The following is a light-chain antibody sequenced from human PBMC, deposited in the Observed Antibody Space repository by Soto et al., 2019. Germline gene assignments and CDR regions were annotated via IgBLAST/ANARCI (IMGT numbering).Light chain of an antibody. V-gene: IGLV2-14*01. CDR3: SSYTSASNYV. CDR2: DVS. CDR1: SSDVGGYKF. J-gene: IGLJ1*01. Sequence: QSVLTQPASVSGSPGQSITFSCTGTSSDVGGYKFVSWYQQHPGKAPKFIIYDVSIRPSGVSNRFSGSKSGNTASLTISGLQAEDEADYYCSSYTSASNYVFGTGTKVTV.